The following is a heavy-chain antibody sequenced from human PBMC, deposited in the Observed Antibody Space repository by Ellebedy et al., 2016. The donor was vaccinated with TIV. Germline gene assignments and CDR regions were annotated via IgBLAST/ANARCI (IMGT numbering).Heavy chain of an antibody. Sequence: ASVKVSCKASGYTFTAYPINWVRQAPGQGLEWMGWISAYNGNTNYAQKFQGRVTITADESTSTAYMELSSLRSEDTAVYYCARENGEQWLVHNWFDPWGQGTLVTVSS. D-gene: IGHD6-19*01. CDR2: ISAYNGNT. CDR1: GYTFTAYP. CDR3: ARENGEQWLVHNWFDP. J-gene: IGHJ5*02. V-gene: IGHV1-18*01.